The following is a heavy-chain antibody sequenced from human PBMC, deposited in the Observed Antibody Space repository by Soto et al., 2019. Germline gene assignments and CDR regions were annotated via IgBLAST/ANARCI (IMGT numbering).Heavy chain of an antibody. CDR3: ARQDDFWSGSNWFDP. V-gene: IGHV4-39*01. J-gene: IGHJ5*02. D-gene: IGHD3-3*01. CDR2: VYYNGFT. Sequence: SETLSLTCTVSGGSISSGDYYWGWIRQPPGKGLEWIGNVYYNGFTYYNPSLKSRVTISVDTSKNHFSLKLTSVTAADTAVYYCARQDDFWSGSNWFDPWGQGTLVTAPQ. CDR1: GGSISSGDYY.